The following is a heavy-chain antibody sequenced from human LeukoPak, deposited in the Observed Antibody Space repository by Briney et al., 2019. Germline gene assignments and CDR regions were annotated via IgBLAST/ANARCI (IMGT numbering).Heavy chain of an antibody. J-gene: IGHJ5*02. D-gene: IGHD2-21*01. CDR2: IYYSGST. V-gene: IGHV4-59*01. CDR3: ARGDLAYCGGDCYSVWFDP. CDR1: GGSISSYY. Sequence: SETLSLTCTVSGGSISSYYWSWIRQPPGKGLEWIGYIYYSGSTNYNPSLKSRVTISVDTSKNQFSPKLSSVTAADTAVYYCARGDLAYCGGDCYSVWFDPWGQGTLVTVSS.